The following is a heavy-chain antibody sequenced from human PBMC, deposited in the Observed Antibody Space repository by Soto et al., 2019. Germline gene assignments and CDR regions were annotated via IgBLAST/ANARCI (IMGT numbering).Heavy chain of an antibody. Sequence: QVQLVESGGGVVQPGRSLRLSCAASGFTFSSYGMHWVRQAPGKGLEWVAVIWYDGSNKYYADSVKGRFTISRDNSKNTLYLQMNSLRAEDTAVYYCARDRRRYSSGWYYFDYWGQGTLVTVSS. CDR1: GFTFSSYG. J-gene: IGHJ4*02. CDR2: IWYDGSNK. CDR3: ARDRRRYSSGWYYFDY. V-gene: IGHV3-33*01. D-gene: IGHD6-19*01.